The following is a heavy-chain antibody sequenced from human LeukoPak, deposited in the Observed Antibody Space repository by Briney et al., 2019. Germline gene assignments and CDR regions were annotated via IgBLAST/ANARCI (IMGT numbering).Heavy chain of an antibody. D-gene: IGHD6-13*01. J-gene: IGHJ4*02. V-gene: IGHV4-34*01. CDR3: ARARKQQQVGD. CDR2: INHSGST. CDR1: GGSFSGYY. Sequence: SETLSLTCAVYGGSFSGYYWSWIRQPPGKGLEWIGEINHSGSTNYNPSLKSRVTISVDTSKNQFSLKLSSVTAADTAVYYCARARKQQQVGDWGQGTLVTVSS.